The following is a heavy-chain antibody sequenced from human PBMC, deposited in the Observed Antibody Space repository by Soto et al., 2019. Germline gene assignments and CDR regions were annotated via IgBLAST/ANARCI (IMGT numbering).Heavy chain of an antibody. V-gene: IGHV1-18*01. J-gene: IGHJ6*02. CDR3: AREGDVPYYYSGMDV. D-gene: IGHD2-21*02. Sequence: QVQLVQSGGEVRKPGASVTVSCKASGYTFTSYGISWVRQAPGQGLEWMGWISGYNGKTNYAQKVQDRVTMTTDTSTSTVYLELRSLRFADTAVYYCAREGDVPYYYSGMDVWGQGTTVTVSS. CDR2: ISGYNGKT. CDR1: GYTFTSYG.